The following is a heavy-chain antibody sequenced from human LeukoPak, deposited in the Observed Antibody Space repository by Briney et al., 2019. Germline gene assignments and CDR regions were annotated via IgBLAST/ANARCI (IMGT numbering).Heavy chain of an antibody. D-gene: IGHD3-10*01. CDR1: GYSISSGYY. J-gene: IGHJ6*03. CDR3: ARVPRSGGSNYYYMDV. V-gene: IGHV4-38-2*01. Sequence: SETLSLTCAVSGYSISSGYYWGWIRQPPGKGLEWIGSIYRSGNTYYNPSLKSRVTISVDTSKNQFSLTLSSVTAADTAVYYCARVPRSGGSNYYYMDVWGKGTTVTVSS. CDR2: IYRSGNT.